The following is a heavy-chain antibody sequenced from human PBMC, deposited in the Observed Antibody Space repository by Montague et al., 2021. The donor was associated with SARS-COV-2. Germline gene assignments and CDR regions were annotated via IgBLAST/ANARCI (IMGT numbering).Heavy chain of an antibody. CDR1: GFTFSSHS. CDR3: ARDWKYYYDSSGYYDY. CDR2: ISSSSSYM. D-gene: IGHD3-22*01. J-gene: IGHJ4*02. Sequence: SLRLSCEASGFTFSSHSMNWFRQAPGKGLEWVSSISSSSSYMYYADSVKCRITISRDNAKNSLYLQMNSLRAEDTAVYYCARDWKYYYDSSGYYDYWGQGTLVTVSS. V-gene: IGHV3-21*01.